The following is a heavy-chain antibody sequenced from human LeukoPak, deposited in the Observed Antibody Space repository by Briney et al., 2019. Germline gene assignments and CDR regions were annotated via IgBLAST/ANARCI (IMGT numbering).Heavy chain of an antibody. CDR2: IIPIFGTA. V-gene: IGHV1-69*13. Sequence: SVKVSCKASGGTFSSYAISWVRQAPGQGLEWMGGIIPIFGTANYAQKFQGRVTITADESTSTAYMELSSLRFEDTAVYYCASPPPEISGVAAFDYWGQGTLVTVSS. CDR1: GGTFSSYA. CDR3: ASPPPEISGVAAFDY. D-gene: IGHD3-3*01. J-gene: IGHJ4*02.